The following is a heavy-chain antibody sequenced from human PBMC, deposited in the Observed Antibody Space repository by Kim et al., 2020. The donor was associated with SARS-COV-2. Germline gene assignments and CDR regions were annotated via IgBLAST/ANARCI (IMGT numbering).Heavy chain of an antibody. Sequence: GGSLRLSCAASGFTFSTYAMSWVRQAPGKGLEWVSAISTGVTNTYYADSVKGRFTISRDNSENTLYLQMNSLRAEDTAVYYCARGTYYYGSGSYSHFDY. D-gene: IGHD3-10*01. J-gene: IGHJ4*01. V-gene: IGHV3-23*01. CDR3: ARGTYYYGSGSYSHFDY. CDR2: ISTGVTNT. CDR1: GFTFSTYA.